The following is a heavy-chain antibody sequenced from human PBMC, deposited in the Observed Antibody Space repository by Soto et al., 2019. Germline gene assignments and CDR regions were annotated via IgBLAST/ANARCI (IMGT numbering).Heavy chain of an antibody. CDR3: AKGSEVARQELDY. Sequence: QVQLVESGGGVVQPGRSLRLSCAASGFTFSNFGMHWVRQAPGKGLEWVAVISSDGSDKYYSDSVKGRFTISRDNSKNTLFLQMNSLRVEDTAVYHCAKGSEVARQELDYWGQGTLVTVSS. V-gene: IGHV3-30*18. D-gene: IGHD2-15*01. CDR2: ISSDGSDK. J-gene: IGHJ4*02. CDR1: GFTFSNFG.